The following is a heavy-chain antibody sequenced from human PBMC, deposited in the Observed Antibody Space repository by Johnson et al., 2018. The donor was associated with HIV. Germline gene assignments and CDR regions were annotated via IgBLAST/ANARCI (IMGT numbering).Heavy chain of an antibody. CDR3: ARERASSAFDI. Sequence: QVQLVESGGGVVQPGRSLRLSCAASGFTFSSYAIHWVRQAPGKGLEWVAIISYDGSNKYYADSVKGRFTISRDNSKNTLYLQMNSLRAEDTALYYCARERASSAFDIWGQGTMVTVSS. J-gene: IGHJ3*02. CDR1: GFTFSSYA. V-gene: IGHV3-30*04. CDR2: ISYDGSNK.